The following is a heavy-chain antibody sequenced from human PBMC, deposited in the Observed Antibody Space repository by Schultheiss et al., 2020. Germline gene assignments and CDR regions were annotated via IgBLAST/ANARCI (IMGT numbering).Heavy chain of an antibody. V-gene: IGHV1-18*04. D-gene: IGHD2-15*01. CDR2: ISAYNGNT. Sequence: ASVKVSCKASGYTFTSYGISWVRQAPGQGLEWMGWISAYNGNTNYAQKLQGRVTITRDTSASTAYMELSSLRSEDTAVYYCARSKVVVAATMGYWGQGTLVNVSS. CDR1: GYTFTSYG. CDR3: ARSKVVVAATMGY. J-gene: IGHJ4*02.